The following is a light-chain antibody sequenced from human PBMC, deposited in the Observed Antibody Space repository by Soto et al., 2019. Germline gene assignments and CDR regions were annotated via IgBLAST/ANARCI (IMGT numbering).Light chain of an antibody. CDR2: GVS. CDR1: SSDTAGYNY. V-gene: IGLV2-14*01. J-gene: IGLJ1*01. CDR3: SSYTTSNTPLYV. Sequence: QSALTQPASVSGSPGQSITISCTGTSSDTAGYNYVSWYQQHPGKAPKLMIYGVSNRPSGVSNRFSGSQSGNTASLTISGLQAEDEANYYCSSYTTSNTPLYVFGTGTKVTVL.